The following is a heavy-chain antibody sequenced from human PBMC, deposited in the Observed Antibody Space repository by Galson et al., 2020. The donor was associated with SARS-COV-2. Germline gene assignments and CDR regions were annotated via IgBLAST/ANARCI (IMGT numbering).Heavy chain of an antibody. CDR1: GTSISSGSYS. J-gene: IGHJ3*02. Sequence: SETLSLTCAVSGTSISSGSYSWNWIRQPPGKGLEWIGYISHSGGTYYNPSLKSRVTISGDRSKNQFSLRLSSGTAADTAVYYCARLHYGEYAPEAFDIWGPGTRVTV. V-gene: IGHV4-30-2*01. D-gene: IGHD4-17*01. CDR2: ISHSGGT. CDR3: ARLHYGEYAPEAFDI.